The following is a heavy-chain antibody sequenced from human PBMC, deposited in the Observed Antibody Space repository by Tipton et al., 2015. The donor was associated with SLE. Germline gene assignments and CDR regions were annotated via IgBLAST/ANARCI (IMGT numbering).Heavy chain of an antibody. J-gene: IGHJ4*02. CDR2: IYYSGST. CDR1: GGSIHSSIYY. D-gene: IGHD6-13*01. CDR3: ARSAGYGSSWAHFDY. Sequence: TLSLTCTVSGGSIHSSIYYWGWIRQPPGKGLEWIGNIYYSGSTYYNPSLKSRVTISIDTSKNQFSLKLSSVTAADTAVYYCARSAGYGSSWAHFDYWGQGTLVTVSS. V-gene: IGHV4-39*07.